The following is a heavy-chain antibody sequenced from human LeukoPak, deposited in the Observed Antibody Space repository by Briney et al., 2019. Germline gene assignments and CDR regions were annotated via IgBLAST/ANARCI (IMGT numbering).Heavy chain of an antibody. J-gene: IGHJ4*02. CDR1: GFKFSDYW. D-gene: IGHD3-22*01. Sequence: GGSQRLSCAASGFKFSDYWMTWVRQAPGKGLEWVANIKRDGSKKSYMDSVKGRFTISRDNSKNTLYLQMNSLRAEDTAVYYCAKPPWGITLIVVAKYFDYWGQGTLVTVSS. CDR2: IKRDGSKK. CDR3: AKPPWGITLIVVAKYFDY. V-gene: IGHV3-7*03.